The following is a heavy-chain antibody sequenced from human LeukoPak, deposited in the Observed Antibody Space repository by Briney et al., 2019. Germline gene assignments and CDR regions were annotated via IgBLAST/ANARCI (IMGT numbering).Heavy chain of an antibody. J-gene: IGHJ6*03. Sequence: GGSLRLSCAASGFTFDDYGMSWVRQAPGKGLEWVSGINWNGGSTGYADSVRGRFTISRDNAKNSLYLQMNSLRAEDTALYHCARMRYCSSTSCYYYYMDVWGKGTTVTVSS. V-gene: IGHV3-20*01. CDR2: INWNGGST. D-gene: IGHD2-2*01. CDR1: GFTFDDYG. CDR3: ARMRYCSSTSCYYYYMDV.